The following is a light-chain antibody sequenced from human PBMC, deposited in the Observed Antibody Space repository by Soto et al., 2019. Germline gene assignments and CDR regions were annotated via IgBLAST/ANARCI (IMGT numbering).Light chain of an antibody. Sequence: DIHMTQSPSTLSASVRDRVTITCRASQSISSWLAWYQQKPGKAPKRLIYGVFNLQSGVPSRFSGSGSGTEFTLTISSLQPEDFATYYCLQHNNYPWTFGQGTKVDIK. CDR2: GVF. J-gene: IGKJ1*01. CDR3: LQHNNYPWT. V-gene: IGKV1-5*01. CDR1: QSISSW.